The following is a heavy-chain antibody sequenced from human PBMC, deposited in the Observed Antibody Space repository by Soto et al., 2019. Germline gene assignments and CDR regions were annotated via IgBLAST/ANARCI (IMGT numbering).Heavy chain of an antibody. V-gene: IGHV3-64*04. CDR2: ISSNGGST. D-gene: IGHD3-3*01. CDR1: GFSFSRYA. Sequence: AGGSLRLSCAASGFSFSRYAMHWVRQAPGKGLEYVSAISSNGGSTYYADSVKGRFTISRDNSKNTLYLQMNCLRAEDTAVYYCAKDKTYYVFWSGYHDAFDTWGQETMLTISS. J-gene: IGHJ3*02. CDR3: AKDKTYYVFWSGYHDAFDT.